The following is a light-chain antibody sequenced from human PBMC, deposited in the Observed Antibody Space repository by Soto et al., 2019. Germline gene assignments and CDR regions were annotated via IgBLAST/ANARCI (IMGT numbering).Light chain of an antibody. CDR3: QQRSNWPPVT. CDR2: GAS. J-gene: IGKJ4*01. CDR1: QIVSSN. Sequence: DIVLTQSPGTLSLSPGDRSTLSCRASQIVSSNRLGWYQHKPGQAPRLLIYGASNRATGIPARFSCSGSGTDFALTISSLEPEDFGVYYCQQRSNWPPVTFGGGTKVE. V-gene: IGKV3-11*01.